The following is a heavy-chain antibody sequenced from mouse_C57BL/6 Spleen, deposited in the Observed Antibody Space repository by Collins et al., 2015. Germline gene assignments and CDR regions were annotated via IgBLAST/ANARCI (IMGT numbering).Heavy chain of an antibody. V-gene: IGHV1-80*01. Sequence: VKISCKTSGYAFSNYWMNWVKQRPGKGLEWIGQIYPGDGDTNYNGNFKGKATLTADKSSSTAYMQLSSLTSEDSAVYFCARGAYWGQGTLVTVSA. CDR1: GYAFSNYW. CDR2: IYPGDGDT. J-gene: IGHJ3*01. CDR3: ARGAY.